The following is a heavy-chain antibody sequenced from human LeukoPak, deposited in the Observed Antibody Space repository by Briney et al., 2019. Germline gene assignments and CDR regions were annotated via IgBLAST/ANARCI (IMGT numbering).Heavy chain of an antibody. J-gene: IGHJ4*02. D-gene: IGHD5-24*01. CDR3: ARDPEMTTTNYFDF. CDR1: GDSVSSNSAA. CDR2: TYYRSKWKN. V-gene: IGHV6-1*01. Sequence: SQTLSLTCAISGDSVSSNSAAWNWIRQSLSRGLEWLGRTYYRSKWKNDYAISVKSRIIINPDTSKNQFSLQLNSVTPEDTAVYYCARDPEMTTTNYFDFWGQGTLVTVSS.